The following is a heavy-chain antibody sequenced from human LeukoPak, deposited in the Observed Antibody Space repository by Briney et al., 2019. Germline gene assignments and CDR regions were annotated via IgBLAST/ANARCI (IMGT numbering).Heavy chain of an antibody. CDR1: DGSISSYY. CDR3: ARRTTVAGFDY. J-gene: IGHJ4*02. Sequence: SETLSLTCTVSDGSISSYYWSWIRQPPGKGLEWIGYIYYSGSTNYNPSLKSRVTISVDTSKNQFSLKLSSVTAADTAVYYCARRTTVAGFDYWGQGTLVTVSS. D-gene: IGHD6-19*01. CDR2: IYYSGST. V-gene: IGHV4-59*08.